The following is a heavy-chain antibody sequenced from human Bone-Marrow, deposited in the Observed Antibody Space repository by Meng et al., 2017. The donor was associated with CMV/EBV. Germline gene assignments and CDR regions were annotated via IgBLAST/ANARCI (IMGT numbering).Heavy chain of an antibody. Sequence: GESLKISCAASGFTFSDYYMSWIRQAPGKGLEWVSYISSSGSTIYYADSVKGRFTISRDNAKNSLYLQMNSLRAEDTAVYYCARDKAAAGNWVDYYYYYYGMDVWGQGTTVTVSS. CDR3: ARDKAAAGNWVDYYYYYYGMDV. CDR2: ISSSGSTI. V-gene: IGHV3-11*04. D-gene: IGHD6-13*01. CDR1: GFTFSDYY. J-gene: IGHJ6*02.